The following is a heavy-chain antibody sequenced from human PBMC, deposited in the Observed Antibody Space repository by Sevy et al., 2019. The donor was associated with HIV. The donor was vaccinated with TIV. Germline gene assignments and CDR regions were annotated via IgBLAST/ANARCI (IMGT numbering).Heavy chain of an antibody. Sequence: GGSLRLSCVVSGYSFSSYAISWVRQAPGKGLEWVSTINGRGGSTYYADSVKGRFTISRDNPKKTLFLQMINLRVDETASYYCARPSPRIAAAASAFYDNWGQGTLVTVSS. CDR3: ARPSPRIAAAASAFYDN. J-gene: IGHJ4*02. CDR2: INGRGGST. V-gene: IGHV3-23*01. CDR1: GYSFSSYA. D-gene: IGHD6-13*01.